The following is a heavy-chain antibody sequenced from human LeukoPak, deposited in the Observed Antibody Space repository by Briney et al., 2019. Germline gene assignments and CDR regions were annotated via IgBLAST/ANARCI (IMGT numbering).Heavy chain of an antibody. J-gene: IGHJ4*02. CDR1: NGSISSYY. Sequence: SSETLSLTCTVSNGSISSYYWSWIRQPPGKGLEYIGYIYYIGSTSYNPSLKSRVTISVDTSKNQFSLKLSSVAAADTAVYYCARDRIAARPGDFDYWGQGTLVTVSS. CDR3: ARDRIAARPGDFDY. V-gene: IGHV4-59*12. CDR2: IYYIGST. D-gene: IGHD6-6*01.